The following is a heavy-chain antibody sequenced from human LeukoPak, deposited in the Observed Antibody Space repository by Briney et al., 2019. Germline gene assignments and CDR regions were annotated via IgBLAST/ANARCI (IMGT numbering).Heavy chain of an antibody. CDR1: GGTFSSYA. J-gene: IGHJ4*02. CDR2: IIPIFGTA. D-gene: IGHD3-16*02. CDR3: ARDQYDSVWGSYRPYFDF. Sequence: SVKVSFKASGGTFSSYAIIWVRQAPGQGLEWMGGIIPIFGTANYAQKFQGRVTITTDESTSTAYMELRSLTSDDTAVFYCARDQYDSVWGSYRPYFDFWGQGTLVTVSS. V-gene: IGHV1-69*05.